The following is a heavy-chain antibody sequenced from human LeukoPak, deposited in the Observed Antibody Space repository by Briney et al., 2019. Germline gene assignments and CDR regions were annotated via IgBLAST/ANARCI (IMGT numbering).Heavy chain of an antibody. CDR3: ARDPFRDGYPSYFDY. Sequence: PGGSLRLSCAASGFTVSSNYMSWVRQAPGKGLEWVSVIYSGGSTYYADSVKGRFTISRDNSKNTLYLQMNSLRAEDTAVYYCARDPFRDGYPSYFDYGGQGTLVTVSS. V-gene: IGHV3-66*01. CDR1: GFTVSSNY. D-gene: IGHD5-24*01. J-gene: IGHJ4*02. CDR2: IYSGGST.